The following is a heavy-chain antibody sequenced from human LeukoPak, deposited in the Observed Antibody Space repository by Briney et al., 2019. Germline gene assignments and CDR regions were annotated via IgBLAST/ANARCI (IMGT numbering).Heavy chain of an antibody. CDR3: ARLRRNTDSSGFFYYYDY. J-gene: IGHJ4*02. V-gene: IGHV3-21*06. CDR1: GFSFSSYS. CDR2: INTVSSYI. D-gene: IGHD3-22*01. Sequence: VGSLRLSCAASGFSFSSYSFNWVRQAPGKGLEWVSSINTVSSYIYYADSLKGRFPISRDNAKNSVYLQMDSLRAEDSAVYYCARLRRNTDSSGFFYYYDYWGQGTLVTVSS.